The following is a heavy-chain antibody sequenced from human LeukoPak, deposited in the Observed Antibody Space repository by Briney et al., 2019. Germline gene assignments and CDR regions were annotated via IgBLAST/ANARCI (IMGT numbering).Heavy chain of an antibody. V-gene: IGHV3-30*18. CDR2: ISYDGSNK. CDR3: AKEGQRGWDLDY. D-gene: IGHD6-19*01. Sequence: GRSLRLSCAASGFTFRSYGMHWVRQAPGKGLEWVAVISYDGSNKYYADSVKGRFTISRDNSKNTLYLQMNSLRAEDTAVYYCAKEGQRGWDLDYWGQGTLVTVSS. CDR1: GFTFRSYG. J-gene: IGHJ4*02.